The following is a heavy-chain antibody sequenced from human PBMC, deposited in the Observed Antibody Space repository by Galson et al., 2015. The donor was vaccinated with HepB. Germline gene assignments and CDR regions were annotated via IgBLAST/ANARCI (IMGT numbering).Heavy chain of an antibody. J-gene: IGHJ4*02. V-gene: IGHV1-3*01. CDR3: ARIDPLGSGSGWYALDY. D-gene: IGHD6-19*01. CDR1: GYTFSRYG. CDR2: INVGNGKT. Sequence: SVKVSCKASGYTFSRYGIHWVRQAPGQSLEWMGWINVGNGKTKYSQKFQGRVTITRDTSASTAYMDLNSLRSEDTAVYYCARIDPLGSGSGWYALDYWGQGTPVTVSS.